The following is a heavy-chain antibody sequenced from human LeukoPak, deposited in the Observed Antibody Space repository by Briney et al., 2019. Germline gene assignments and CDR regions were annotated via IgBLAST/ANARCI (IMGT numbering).Heavy chain of an antibody. CDR1: GGSFSGYY. V-gene: IGHV4-34*01. CDR3: ASGLGGYFDY. D-gene: IGHD7-27*01. J-gene: IGHJ4*02. Sequence: PSETLSLTCAGYGGSFSGYYWSWIRQPPGKGLEWIGEINHSGSTNYNPSLKSRVTISVDTSKNQFSLKLSSVTAADTAVYYCASGLGGYFDYWGQGTLVTVSS. CDR2: INHSGST.